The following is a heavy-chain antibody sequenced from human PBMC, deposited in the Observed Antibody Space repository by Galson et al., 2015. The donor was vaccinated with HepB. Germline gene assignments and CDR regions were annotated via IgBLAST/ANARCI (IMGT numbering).Heavy chain of an antibody. CDR3: ARGSSWGIAVAGSDY. CDR1: GFTFSSYA. V-gene: IGHV3-30-3*01. J-gene: IGHJ4*02. Sequence: SLRLSCAASGFTFSSYAMHWVRQAPGKGLEWVAVISYDGSNKYYADSVKGRFTISRDNSKNTLYLQMNSLRAEDTAVYYCARGSSWGIAVAGSDYWGQGTLVTVSS. CDR2: ISYDGSNK. D-gene: IGHD6-19*01.